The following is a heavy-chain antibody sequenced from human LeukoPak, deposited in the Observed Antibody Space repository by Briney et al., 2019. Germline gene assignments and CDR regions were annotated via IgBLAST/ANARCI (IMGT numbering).Heavy chain of an antibody. J-gene: IGHJ4*02. CDR1: GYTFTTSY. CDR2: INPSGGST. Sequence: ASVKVSCKASGYTFTTSYMDWVRQAAGQGLEWMGAINPSGGSTTYAQQFQGRVSMTRDLSTSTVYMELSSLRSEDTAVYYCARNLMQFTGLAYWGQGTLVTVSS. V-gene: IGHV1-46*01. D-gene: IGHD2-8*02. CDR3: ARNLMQFTGLAY.